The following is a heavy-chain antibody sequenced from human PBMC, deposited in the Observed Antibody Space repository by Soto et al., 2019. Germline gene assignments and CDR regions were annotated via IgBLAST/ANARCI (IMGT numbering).Heavy chain of an antibody. CDR1: GYTFYSHS. CDR3: ARCIQGDYYYGMDV. D-gene: IGHD5-18*01. Sequence: ASVKVSCKASGYTFYSHSISWVRQAPGQGLEWMGRINADYGNTQYAQKFRGRVTMTTDTSTTTVYMELTNLRSDDTAVYYCARCIQGDYYYGMDVWGQGTTVTVAS. V-gene: IGHV1-18*01. J-gene: IGHJ6*02. CDR2: INADYGNT.